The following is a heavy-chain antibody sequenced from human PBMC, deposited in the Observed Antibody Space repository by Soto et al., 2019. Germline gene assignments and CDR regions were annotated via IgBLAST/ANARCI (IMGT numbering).Heavy chain of an antibody. CDR1: GFTFSSYS. D-gene: IGHD3-10*01. J-gene: IGHJ4*02. Sequence: EVQLVESGGGLVQPGGSLRLSCAASGFTFSSYSMNWVRQAPGKGLEWVSYISSSSSTIYYADSVKGRFTISRDNAKNSLYLQMNSLRDEDTAVYYCAGGRYYYGSGKAYWGQGTLVTVSS. CDR2: ISSSSSTI. CDR3: AGGRYYYGSGKAY. V-gene: IGHV3-48*02.